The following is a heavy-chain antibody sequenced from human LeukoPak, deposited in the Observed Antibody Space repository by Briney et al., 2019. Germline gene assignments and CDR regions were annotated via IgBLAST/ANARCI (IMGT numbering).Heavy chain of an antibody. CDR3: ARDQWERSFFEY. D-gene: IGHD1-1*01. J-gene: IGHJ4*02. CDR1: GYTFTSYG. Sequence: ALVKVSCKAPGYTFTSYGISWVRQAPGQGLEWVGWISAHNGNTHYAQKLRDRVTMTTDTSTSTAYMELRSLRSDDTAVYYCARDQWERSFFEYWGQGTLVTVSS. CDR2: ISAHNGNT. V-gene: IGHV1-18*01.